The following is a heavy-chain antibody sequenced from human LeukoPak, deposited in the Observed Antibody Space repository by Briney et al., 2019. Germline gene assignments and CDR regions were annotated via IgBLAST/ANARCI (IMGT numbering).Heavy chain of an antibody. CDR1: GGSISSSSHY. CDR2: IYYSGDA. Sequence: SETLSLTCTVSGGSISSSSHYWGWIRQPPGKGLEWIGSIYYSGDAYYNPSLKSRVTMSVDTSKNQFSLKLSSVTAADTAVYYCARGRYSSSAFPLDYWGQGTLVTVSS. CDR3: ARGRYSSSAFPLDY. V-gene: IGHV4-39*07. J-gene: IGHJ4*02. D-gene: IGHD6-6*01.